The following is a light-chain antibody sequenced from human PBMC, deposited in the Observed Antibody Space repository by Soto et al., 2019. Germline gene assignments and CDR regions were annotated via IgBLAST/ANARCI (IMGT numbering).Light chain of an antibody. CDR1: QSLLHGNGKTY. CDR3: MQSVQLLLYS. CDR2: EIS. Sequence: DVVMTQTPVSLSVTPGQPAPISCKSSQSLLHGNGKTYVSWYRQKPGQPPQLLIYEISNRLSGVPHRFNGSGSETDFTLAISRVEPEDVGVYYCMQSVQLLLYSFSQGTRLEIK. J-gene: IGKJ2*03. V-gene: IGKV2D-29*01.